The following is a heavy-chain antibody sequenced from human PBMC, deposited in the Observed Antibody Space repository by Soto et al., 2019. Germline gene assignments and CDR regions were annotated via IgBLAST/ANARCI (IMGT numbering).Heavy chain of an antibody. V-gene: IGHV1-46*01. Sequence: GASVKVSCKASGYTFTSYDMRWVRQAPGQGLEWMGIINPSGGSTSYAQKFQGRVTMTRDTSTSTVYMELSSLRSEDTAVYYCARGIAARPGYYYYGMDVWGQGTTVTVYS. D-gene: IGHD6-6*01. CDR3: ARGIAARPGYYYYGMDV. CDR2: INPSGGST. CDR1: GYTFTSYD. J-gene: IGHJ6*02.